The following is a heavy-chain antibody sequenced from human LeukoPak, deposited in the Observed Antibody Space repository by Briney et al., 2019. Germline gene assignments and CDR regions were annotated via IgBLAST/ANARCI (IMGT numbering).Heavy chain of an antibody. CDR3: ARVGSSSRPFDY. J-gene: IGHJ4*02. CDR1: RFMFSNYW. D-gene: IGHD6-13*01. Sequence: GGSLRLSCAASRFMFSNYWMHWVCQAPGKGLVWVSRINGDATSTSYVDSVKGRFTISRDNAKNTLYLQMNSLRAEDTAVYYCARVGSSSRPFDYWGQGTLVAVSS. V-gene: IGHV3-74*01. CDR2: INGDATST.